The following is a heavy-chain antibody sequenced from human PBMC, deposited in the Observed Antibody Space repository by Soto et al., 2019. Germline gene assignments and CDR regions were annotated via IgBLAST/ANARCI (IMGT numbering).Heavy chain of an antibody. Sequence: ASVKVSCKASGGTFSSYAISWVRQAPGQGLEWMGGIIPIFGTANYAQKFQGRVTITADESTSTAYMELSSLRSEDTAVYYCARELGRRLRYFDWSYYYYGMDVWGQGTTVTVSS. CDR2: IIPIFGTA. D-gene: IGHD3-9*01. J-gene: IGHJ6*02. CDR3: ARELGRRLRYFDWSYYYYGMDV. CDR1: GGTFSSYA. V-gene: IGHV1-69*13.